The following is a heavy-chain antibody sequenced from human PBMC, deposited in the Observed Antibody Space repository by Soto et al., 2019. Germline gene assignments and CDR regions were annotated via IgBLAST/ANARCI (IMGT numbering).Heavy chain of an antibody. CDR2: IYPGDSDT. V-gene: IGHV5-51*01. CDR3: ARTSAAGKYYYGMDV. CDR1: GYSFTSYW. J-gene: IGHJ6*02. D-gene: IGHD6-13*01. Sequence: GESLKISCKGSGYSFTSYWIGWVRQMPGKGLEWMGIIYPGDSDTRYSPSFQGQVTISADKSISTAYLQWSSLKASDTAMYYCARTSAAGKYYYGMDVWGQGTAVTVSS.